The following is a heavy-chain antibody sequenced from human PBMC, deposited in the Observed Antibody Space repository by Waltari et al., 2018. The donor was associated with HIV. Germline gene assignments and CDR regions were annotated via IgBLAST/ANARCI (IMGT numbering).Heavy chain of an antibody. CDR2: VGYDGRNK. CDR1: VFPFTHNG. J-gene: IGHJ4*02. D-gene: IGHD3-22*01. CDR3: ARLGGDTSGNWGYFDY. Sequence: QVQLVDSGGVVVQHGRPQRLSCAASVFPFTHNGRPWVRQAPGKGLEWVSMVGYDGRNKDDADSVKGRFIIARDNSQNTLYLQMNSLRAEDSAVYYCARLGGDTSGNWGYFDYWGQGTLVTVSS. V-gene: IGHV3-33*01.